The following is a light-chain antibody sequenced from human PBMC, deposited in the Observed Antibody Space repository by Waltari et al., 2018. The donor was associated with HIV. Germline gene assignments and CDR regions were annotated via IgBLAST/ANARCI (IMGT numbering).Light chain of an antibody. CDR1: TSDVGFYDY. V-gene: IGLV2-11*01. J-gene: IGLJ1*01. CDR3: CAYAAGHVSYV. Sequence: QSALTQPPSVSGSPGQSVSISCSGTTSDVGFYDYVSWYQQYPGKAPKLIIFDVNQPPSGVPVRFPGAKSGHTASLPTSGLQTEDEADYFCCAYAAGHVSYVFGNGTAVAVL. CDR2: DVN.